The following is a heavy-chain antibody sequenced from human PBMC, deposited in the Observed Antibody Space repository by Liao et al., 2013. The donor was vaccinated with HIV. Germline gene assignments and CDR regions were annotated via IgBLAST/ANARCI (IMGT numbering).Heavy chain of an antibody. Sequence: QVQLQESGPGLVKPSETLSLTCTVSGGSISSYYWSWIRQPAGKGLEWIGRIYSSGSANYNPSLKSRVTMSVDTSKNQLSLKLRSVTAADTAVYFCARTDQYYDFWNGYENWFDPWGPGTLVTVSS. CDR2: IYSSGSA. D-gene: IGHD3-3*01. J-gene: IGHJ5*02. V-gene: IGHV4-4*07. CDR3: ARTDQYYDFWNGYENWFDP. CDR1: GGSISSYY.